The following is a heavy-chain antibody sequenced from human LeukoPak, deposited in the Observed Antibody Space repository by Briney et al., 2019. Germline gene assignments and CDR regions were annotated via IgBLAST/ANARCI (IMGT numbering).Heavy chain of an antibody. Sequence: PSETLSLTCAVYGGSFSGYYWSWIRQPPGKGLEWIGEINHSGSTNYNPSLKSRVTISVDTSKNQFSLKLSSVTAADTAVYYCARGGAVVVAARYRWFDPWGQGTLVTVSS. D-gene: IGHD2-15*01. CDR1: GGSFSGYY. CDR3: ARGGAVVVAARYRWFDP. J-gene: IGHJ5*02. V-gene: IGHV4-34*01. CDR2: INHSGST.